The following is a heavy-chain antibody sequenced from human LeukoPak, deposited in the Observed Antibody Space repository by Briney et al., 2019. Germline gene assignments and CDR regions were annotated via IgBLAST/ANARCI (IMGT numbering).Heavy chain of an antibody. CDR3: ASGTIFGVVPMGDFQH. CDR1: GFTFSSYA. D-gene: IGHD3-3*01. V-gene: IGHV3-30-3*01. J-gene: IGHJ1*01. CDR2: ISYDGSNK. Sequence: GRSLRLSCAASGFTFSSYAMHWVRQAPGKGLEWVAVISYDGSNKYYADSVKGRFTISRDNSKNSLYLQMNSLRAEDTAVYYCASGTIFGVVPMGDFQHWGQGTLVTVSS.